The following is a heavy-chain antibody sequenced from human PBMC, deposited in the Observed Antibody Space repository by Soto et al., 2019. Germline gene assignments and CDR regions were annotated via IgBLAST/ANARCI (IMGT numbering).Heavy chain of an antibody. CDR2: MNPTSGNS. J-gene: IGHJ4*02. V-gene: IGHV1-8*01. CDR3: TRRLSRWLKSEEDPREDFDY. Sequence: QVRLVQSGAEVKKPGASVKVSCKTSGYIFASHDINWVRQASGQGLEWMGWMNPTSGNSGYSSKFQDRLTLTRDPSMNTAYMELSSLRSDDTAVYYCTRRLSRWLKSEEDPREDFDYWGQGTLVSVSS. CDR1: GYIFASHD. D-gene: IGHD3-16*02.